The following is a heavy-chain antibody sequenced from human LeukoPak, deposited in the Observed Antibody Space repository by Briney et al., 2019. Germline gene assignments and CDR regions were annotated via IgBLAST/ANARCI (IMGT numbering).Heavy chain of an antibody. V-gene: IGHV1-46*01. CDR3: ARPDIEHDAFDI. Sequence: ASVKVSCKASGYTFTSYYMHWVRQAPGQGLEWMGIINPSGGSTSYARKFQGRVTMTRDTSTSTVYMELSSLRSEDTAVYYCARPDIEHDAFDIWGQGTMVTVSS. CDR2: INPSGGST. J-gene: IGHJ3*02. D-gene: IGHD3-9*01. CDR1: GYTFTSYY.